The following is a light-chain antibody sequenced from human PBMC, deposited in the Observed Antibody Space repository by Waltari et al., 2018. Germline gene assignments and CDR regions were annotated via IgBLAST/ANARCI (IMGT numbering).Light chain of an antibody. V-gene: IGKV1-9*01. CDR1: QGIRSF. J-gene: IGKJ4*01. CDR3: QHFHSYPLT. Sequence: DIQLTQSPPFLSASVADRVTTTCRASQGIRSFLAWYQQKPGRAPKLLIYPASTLQSGVPSRFSGSGSGTDFTLTISSLQPEDFATYYCQHFHSYPLTFGGGTKVEIK. CDR2: PAS.